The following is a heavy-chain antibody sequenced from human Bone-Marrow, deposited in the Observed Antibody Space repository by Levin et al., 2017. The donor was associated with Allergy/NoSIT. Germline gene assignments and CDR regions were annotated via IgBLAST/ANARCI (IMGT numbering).Heavy chain of an antibody. Sequence: PGESLKISCTVSGFTFSIYSINWVRQAPGKGLEWVSSISSSGSDMYYVDSVRGRFTISRDNAKNSLTLQMNSLRAEDTAVYYCARARAYGDNIFDYWGQGTLVTVSS. D-gene: IGHD4-17*01. CDR2: ISSSGSDM. J-gene: IGHJ4*02. CDR3: ARARAYGDNIFDY. CDR1: GFTFSIYS. V-gene: IGHV3-21*01.